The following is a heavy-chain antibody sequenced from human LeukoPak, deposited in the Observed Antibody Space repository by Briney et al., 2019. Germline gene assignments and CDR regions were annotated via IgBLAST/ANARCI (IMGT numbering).Heavy chain of an antibody. J-gene: IGHJ4*02. CDR2: ISSSSSYM. CDR1: EFSFSYYS. Sequence: GGSLRLSCAASEFSFSYYSMNWVRQAPGKGLEWVSSISSSSSYMYYADSVKGRFTISRDNAKNSLYLQMNSLRAEDTAVYYCARDRQGGWFSFDYWGQGTLVTVSS. CDR3: ARDRQGGWFSFDY. D-gene: IGHD6-19*01. V-gene: IGHV3-21*01.